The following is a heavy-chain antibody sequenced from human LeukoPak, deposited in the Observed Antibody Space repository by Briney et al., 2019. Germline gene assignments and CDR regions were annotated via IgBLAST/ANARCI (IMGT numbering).Heavy chain of an antibody. J-gene: IGHJ4*02. CDR1: GFTFSSYA. D-gene: IGHD4-17*01. CDR3: ARLRYGDYERGGFDY. V-gene: IGHV3-30*04. Sequence: GGSLRLSCAASGFTFSSYAMHWVRQAPGKGLEWVAVISYDGSNKYYADSVKGRFTISRDNAKNSLYLQMNSLRAEDTAVYYCARLRYGDYERGGFDYWGQGTLVTVSS. CDR2: ISYDGSNK.